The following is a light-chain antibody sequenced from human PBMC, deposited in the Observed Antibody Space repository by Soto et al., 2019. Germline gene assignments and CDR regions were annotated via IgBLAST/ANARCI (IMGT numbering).Light chain of an antibody. J-gene: IGKJ1*01. Sequence: EVVRTQSPATLSVSPGERATLSCRASRSVASNYLAWYQQKPGQAPRLLMYGISSRATAVPDRFSWSGSRTDFTLTLSSLEPEDFAVYSCQKYNHWTPWTYGQEANV. CDR3: QKYNHWTPWT. V-gene: IGKV3D-15*01. CDR2: GIS. CDR1: RSVASN.